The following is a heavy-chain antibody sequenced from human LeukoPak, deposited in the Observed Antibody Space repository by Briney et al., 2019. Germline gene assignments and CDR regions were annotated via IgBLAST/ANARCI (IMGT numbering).Heavy chain of an antibody. CDR1: GGSISSYY. CDR3: ARLGAVRYFDL. Sequence: SETLSLTCTVSGGSISSYYWSWIRQPPGKGLEWIGYIYYSGSTNYNPSLKSRVTISVDTSKNQFSLKLSSVTAADAAVYYCARLGAVRYFDLWGRGTLVTVSS. D-gene: IGHD3-16*01. J-gene: IGHJ2*01. V-gene: IGHV4-59*01. CDR2: IYYSGST.